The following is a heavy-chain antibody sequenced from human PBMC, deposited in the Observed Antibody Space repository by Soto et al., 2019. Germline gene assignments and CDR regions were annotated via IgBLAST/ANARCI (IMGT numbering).Heavy chain of an antibody. CDR1: GYTLTELS. V-gene: IGHV1-24*01. Sequence: ASVKVSCKVSGYTLTELSMHWVRQAPGKGLEWMGGFDPEDGETIYAQKFQGRVTMTEDTSTDTAYMELSSLRSEDTAVYYCATPASISEYQLHYTHTWFDPGGKGTLVTVSS. CDR3: ATPASISEYQLHYTHTWFDP. D-gene: IGHD2-2*01. J-gene: IGHJ5*02. CDR2: FDPEDGET.